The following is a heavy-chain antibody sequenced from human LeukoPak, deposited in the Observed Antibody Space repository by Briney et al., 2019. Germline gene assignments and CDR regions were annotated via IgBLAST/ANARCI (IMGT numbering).Heavy chain of an antibody. CDR1: GGTFSSYA. CDR3: ARGHTGGYSYGKNYFDY. D-gene: IGHD5-18*01. Sequence: ASVKVSCKASGGTFSSYAISWVRQAPGQGLEWMGGIIPIFGTANYAQKFQGRVTITADESTSTAYMELSSLRSEDTAVYYCARGHTGGYSYGKNYFDYWGQGTLVTVSS. CDR2: IIPIFGTA. J-gene: IGHJ4*02. V-gene: IGHV1-69*13.